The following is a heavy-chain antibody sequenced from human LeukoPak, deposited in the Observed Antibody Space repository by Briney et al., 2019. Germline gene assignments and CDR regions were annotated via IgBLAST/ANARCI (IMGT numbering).Heavy chain of an antibody. CDR2: INPNSGGT. CDR1: GYTFTSYG. J-gene: IGHJ4*02. D-gene: IGHD6-13*01. Sequence: ASVKVSCKASGYTFTSYGISWVRQAPGQGLEWMGWINPNSGGTIYAQKFQGRVTMTEDTSTDTAYMELSSLRSEDTAVYYCATPIAGYFDYWGQGTLVTVSS. CDR3: ATPIAGYFDY. V-gene: IGHV1-18*01.